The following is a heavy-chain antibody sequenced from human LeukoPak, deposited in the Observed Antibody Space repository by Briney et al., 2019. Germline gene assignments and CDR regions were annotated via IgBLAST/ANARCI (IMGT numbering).Heavy chain of an antibody. Sequence: GASVKVSCKASGYTFSTYGISWVRQAPGQGLAWMGWINNYAQKFQGRVTMTTETSTSTAYMELRSLRSDDTAVYYCARERGIAAPGTDYYYGMDVWGQGTTVTVSS. V-gene: IGHV1-18*01. CDR2: IN. CDR3: ARERGIAAPGTDYYYGMDV. J-gene: IGHJ6*02. CDR1: GYTFSTYG. D-gene: IGHD6-25*01.